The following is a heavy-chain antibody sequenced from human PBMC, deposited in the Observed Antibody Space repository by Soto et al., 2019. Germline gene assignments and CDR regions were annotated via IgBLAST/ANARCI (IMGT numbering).Heavy chain of an antibody. D-gene: IGHD6-19*01. CDR2: VSGSGAST. Sequence: GSLRVTCAASGITFNSYAISWVRQAPGKGLEWVSTVSGSGASTYYADSVKGRFTISRDNSENTPYLQMISLSPEATAIYYWATGAHSSGWHY. V-gene: IGHV3-23*01. CDR1: GITFNSYA. CDR3: ATGAHSSGWHY. J-gene: IGHJ4*01.